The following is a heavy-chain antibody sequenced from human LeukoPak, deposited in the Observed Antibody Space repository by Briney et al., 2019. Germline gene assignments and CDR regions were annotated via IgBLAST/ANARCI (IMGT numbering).Heavy chain of an antibody. J-gene: IGHJ3*02. Sequence: PGGSLRLSCAASGFTFSSYWMQWVRQAPGKGLVWVSHIDSDGSDTTYADSVKGRFTISRDNAKNTLYLQMNSLRAEDTAVYYCASFTYDAFDIWGQGTMVTIPS. CDR2: IDSDGSDT. CDR3: ASFTYDAFDI. CDR1: GFTFSSYW. V-gene: IGHV3-74*01.